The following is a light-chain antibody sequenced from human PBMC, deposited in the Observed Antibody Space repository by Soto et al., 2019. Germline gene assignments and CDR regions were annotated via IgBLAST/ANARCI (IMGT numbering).Light chain of an antibody. CDR1: QSVSSSY. J-gene: IGKJ2*01. CDR2: GAS. CDR3: QQYGSSPYT. Sequence: EIVLTQSPGTLSLSPGERATLSCRASQSVSSSYLAWYQQKPGQAPRLLIYGASSRTTGIPDKFSGSVSGTDFTLTISSMEPEDFAVYYCQQYGSSPYTFGQGTKLEI. V-gene: IGKV3-20*01.